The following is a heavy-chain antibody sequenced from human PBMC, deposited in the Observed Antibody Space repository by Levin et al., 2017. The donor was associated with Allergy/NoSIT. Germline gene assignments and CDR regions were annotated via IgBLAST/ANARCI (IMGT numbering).Heavy chain of an antibody. CDR1: GFTFSSYA. CDR3: ARQLPYDFWRRGWYFEL. V-gene: IGHV3-23*01. Sequence: PGGSLRLSCAASGFTFSSYAMTWVRQAPGKGLEWVSAISGSGGSTYYADSVKGRFTISRDNSKNTLYLQMNSLRAEDTAVYYCARQLPYDFWRRGWYFELWGRGTLVTVSS. J-gene: IGHJ2*01. CDR2: ISGSGGST. D-gene: IGHD3-3*01.